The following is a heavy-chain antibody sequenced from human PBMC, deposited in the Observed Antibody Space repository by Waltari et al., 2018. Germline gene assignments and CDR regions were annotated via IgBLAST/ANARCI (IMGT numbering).Heavy chain of an antibody. CDR1: GGSIISFSYA. Sequence: QLQLQESGSGLVRPSETLSLTCTVAGGSIISFSYAWSWVRQATGKGPEWIGYIYYSGNTYYNPSLMGRVTISVDTARDQCSLRLDSVTAAATSVYFCAREAPGYMDGWGGGITVTVSS. J-gene: IGHJ6*03. CDR3: AREAPGYMDG. CDR2: IYYSGNT. V-gene: IGHV4-30-2*01.